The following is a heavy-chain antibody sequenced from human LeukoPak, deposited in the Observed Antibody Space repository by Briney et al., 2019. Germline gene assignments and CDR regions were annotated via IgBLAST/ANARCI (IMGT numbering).Heavy chain of an antibody. CDR1: GGTFSSYA. D-gene: IGHD2-2*01. CDR3: ARGLEYCSSTSCYYWFDP. V-gene: IGHV1-18*01. Sequence: ASVKVSCKASGGTFSSYAISWVRQAPGQGLEWMGWISAYNGNTNYAQKLQGRVTMTTDTSTSTAYMELRSLRSDDTAVYYSARGLEYCSSTSCYYWFDPWGQGTLVTVSS. CDR2: ISAYNGNT. J-gene: IGHJ5*02.